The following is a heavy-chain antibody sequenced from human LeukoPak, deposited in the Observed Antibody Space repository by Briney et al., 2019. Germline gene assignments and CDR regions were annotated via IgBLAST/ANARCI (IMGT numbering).Heavy chain of an antibody. V-gene: IGHV3-23*01. CDR1: GFTFSSYA. CDR2: ISGSSGST. D-gene: IGHD3-9*01. Sequence: GGSLRLSCAASGFTFSSYAMSWVRQAPGKGLEWVSAISGSSGSTYYADSVNGRFTISRDNSKNTLYLQMNSLRAEDTAVYYCAKDPGYDILTGYIPGFDYWGQGTLVTVSS. J-gene: IGHJ4*02. CDR3: AKDPGYDILTGYIPGFDY.